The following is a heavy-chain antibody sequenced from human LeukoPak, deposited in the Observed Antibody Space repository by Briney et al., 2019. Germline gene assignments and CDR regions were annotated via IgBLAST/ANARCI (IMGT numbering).Heavy chain of an antibody. V-gene: IGHV3-21*01. CDR3: ARDSRGGYDRIGYFDY. Sequence: PGGSLRLSCAASGFTFTTYSMNWVRQAPGKGLEWVSSISSSSGYIYYADSVKGRFTISRDNAKSSLYLQLNSLRAEDTAVYYCARDSRGGYDRIGYFDYWGRGTLVTVSS. CDR1: GFTFTTYS. D-gene: IGHD3-22*01. CDR2: ISSSSGYI. J-gene: IGHJ4*02.